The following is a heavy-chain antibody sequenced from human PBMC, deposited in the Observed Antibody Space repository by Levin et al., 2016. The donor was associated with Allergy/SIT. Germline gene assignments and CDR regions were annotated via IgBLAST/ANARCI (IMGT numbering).Heavy chain of an antibody. V-gene: IGHV4-39*07. CDR3: ARDRYFDL. Sequence: SETLSLTCTVSGGSISSTNNYWGWIRQPPGRGLEWVGSISYSGGTYYNPSLESRVTISVDTSKNRFSLKLSSVTAADTAVYYCARDRYFDLWGRGTLVTVSS. CDR2: ISYSGGT. CDR1: GGSISSTNNY. J-gene: IGHJ2*01.